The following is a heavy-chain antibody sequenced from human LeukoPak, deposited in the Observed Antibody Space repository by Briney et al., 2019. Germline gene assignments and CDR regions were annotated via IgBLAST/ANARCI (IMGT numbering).Heavy chain of an antibody. CDR3: ARGFEDYYYGMDV. J-gene: IGHJ6*02. D-gene: IGHD3-9*01. CDR2: INHSGST. V-gene: IGHV4-34*01. Sequence: SETLSLTCAVYGGSFSGYYWSWIRQPPGKGLEWIGEINHSGSTNYNPSLKSRVTISVDTSKNQFSLKLSSVTAADTAVYYCARGFEDYYYGMDVWGQGTTVTVSS. CDR1: GGSFSGYY.